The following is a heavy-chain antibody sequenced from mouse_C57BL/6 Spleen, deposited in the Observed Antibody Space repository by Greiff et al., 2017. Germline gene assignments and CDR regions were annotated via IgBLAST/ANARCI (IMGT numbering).Heavy chain of an antibody. CDR1: GYTFTSYG. V-gene: IGHV1-81*01. J-gene: IGHJ4*01. CDR2: IYPRSGNT. D-gene: IGHD1-1*01. Sequence: VKLQQSGAELARPGASVKLSCKASGYTFTSYGISWVKQRTGQGLEWIGEIYPRSGNTYYNEKFKGKATLTADKSSSTAYMELRSLTSEDSAVYFCARNGITTVVARYAMDYWGQGTSVTVSS. CDR3: ARNGITTVVARYAMDY.